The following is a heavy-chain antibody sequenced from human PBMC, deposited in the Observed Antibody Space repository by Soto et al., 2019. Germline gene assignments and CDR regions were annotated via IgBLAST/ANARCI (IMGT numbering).Heavy chain of an antibody. J-gene: IGHJ5*02. V-gene: IGHV3-7*01. D-gene: IGHD4-4*01. CDR2: IKPDESEK. Sequence: GSLRLSCIASGFTFSDSWMTWVRQAPGKGLEWVARIKPDESEKKYADSVKGRFSISRDNAKNSMYLQMDSLRGEDTAVYYCVRGGSNYASWGQGTLVTVSS. CDR1: GFTFSDSW. CDR3: VRGGSNYAS.